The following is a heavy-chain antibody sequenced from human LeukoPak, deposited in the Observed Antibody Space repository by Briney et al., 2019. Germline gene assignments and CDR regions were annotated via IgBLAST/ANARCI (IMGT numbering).Heavy chain of an antibody. D-gene: IGHD1-14*01. V-gene: IGHV5-51*01. CDR3: ARLKDHTIDY. Sequence: GESLKISCKGSGFSFPSYWIGWVRQMPGKGLEWMGIIYPGDSDTRYSPSFQGQATISADKSISTAYLQWSSLMASDPAMYYCARLKDHTIDYWGQGTLVTVSS. CDR2: IYPGDSDT. J-gene: IGHJ4*02. CDR1: GFSFPSYW.